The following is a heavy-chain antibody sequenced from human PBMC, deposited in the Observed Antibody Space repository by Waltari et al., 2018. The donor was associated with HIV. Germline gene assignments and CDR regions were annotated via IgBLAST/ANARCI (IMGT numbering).Heavy chain of an antibody. J-gene: IGHJ4*02. CDR2: VNPDGSGT. Sequence: EVQLVESGGGLVQPGESLRLSCGASGFTFRSTWMHWVPQAPGGGLVWGSRVNPDGSGTSYADSVKGRFTISRDNAKNTVYLQMNSLRAEDTAVYYCARGIRHLTKVGSTYYFDFWGQGTLVTVSS. CDR3: ARGIRHLTKVGSTYYFDF. CDR1: GFTFRSTW. D-gene: IGHD1-26*01. V-gene: IGHV3-74*03.